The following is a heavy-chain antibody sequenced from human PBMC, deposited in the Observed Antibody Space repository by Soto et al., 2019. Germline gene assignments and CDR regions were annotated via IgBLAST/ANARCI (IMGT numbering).Heavy chain of an antibody. Sequence: QVQLVESGGGVVQPGRSLRLSCAASGFAFSSYGMHWVRQAPGKGLEWVAGISYDGNNKYNSDSVKGRFTVSRDNSKNTLYLQMNSLRAEDTAIYYCAKDRGFRGGIMDYWGQGTLVTVSS. D-gene: IGHD3-10*01. CDR1: GFAFSSYG. CDR3: AKDRGFRGGIMDY. J-gene: IGHJ4*02. CDR2: ISYDGNNK. V-gene: IGHV3-30*18.